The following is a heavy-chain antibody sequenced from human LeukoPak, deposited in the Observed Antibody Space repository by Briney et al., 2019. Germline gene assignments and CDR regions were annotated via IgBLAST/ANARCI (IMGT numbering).Heavy chain of an antibody. J-gene: IGHJ4*02. Sequence: ASVKVSCKASGYTFTSYGISWVRQAPGQGLEWMGWISAYNGNTNYAQKLQGRVTMTTDTSTSTAYMELSRLRSDDTAVYYCASWERITMVRAKEGTRGTFDYWGQGTLVTVSS. CDR3: ASWERITMVRAKEGTRGTFDY. V-gene: IGHV1-18*01. D-gene: IGHD3-10*01. CDR1: GYTFTSYG. CDR2: ISAYNGNT.